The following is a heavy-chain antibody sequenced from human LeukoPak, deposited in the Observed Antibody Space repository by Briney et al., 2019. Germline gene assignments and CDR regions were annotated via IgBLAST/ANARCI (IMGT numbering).Heavy chain of an antibody. CDR2: IRYDGSNK. CDR1: GFTFSSYG. J-gene: IGHJ4*02. Sequence: GVSLRLSCAASGFTFSSYGKHWVRQAPGKGLEWVAFIRYDGSNKYYADSVKGRFTISRDNSKNTLYLQMNSLRAEDTAVYYCAKDCSSTSCFWGYWGQGTLVTVSS. V-gene: IGHV3-30*02. CDR3: AKDCSSTSCFWGY. D-gene: IGHD2-2*01.